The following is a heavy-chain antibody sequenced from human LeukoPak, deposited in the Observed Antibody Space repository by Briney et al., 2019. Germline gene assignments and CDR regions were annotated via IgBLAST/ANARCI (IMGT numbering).Heavy chain of an antibody. CDR1: VFTCGDYA. D-gene: IGHD4-11*01. V-gene: IGHV3-49*04. CDR2: IRSKAFGGTT. CDR3: TPTAYSNYGNFDY. Sequence: AGGSLRLSCTASVFTCGDYAMSWVRQAPGKGLEWVGFIRSKAFGGTTEYAASVKGRFTISRENSKSIAYLQINTVKTESTEVYYCTPTAYSNYGNFDYWGQGTLVTVSS. J-gene: IGHJ4*02.